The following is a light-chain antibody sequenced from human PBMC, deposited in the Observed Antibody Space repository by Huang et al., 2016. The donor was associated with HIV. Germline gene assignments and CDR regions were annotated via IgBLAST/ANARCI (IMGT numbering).Light chain of an antibody. CDR1: QSVSSTD. J-gene: IGKJ3*01. V-gene: IGKV3-20*01. Sequence: EIVLTQSPGTLSLSPGERANLSFRASQSVSSTDLAWYQQKPGHAPRLLIYGASSRATGIPDRFSGSGSGTDFTLTISRLEPEDFAVYYCQQYGGSPIFTFGPGTKVDIK. CDR3: QQYGGSPIFT. CDR2: GAS.